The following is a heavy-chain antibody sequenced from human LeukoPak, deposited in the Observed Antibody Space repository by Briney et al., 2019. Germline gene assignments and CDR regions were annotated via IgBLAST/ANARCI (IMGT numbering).Heavy chain of an antibody. D-gene: IGHD3-3*01. J-gene: IGHJ4*02. CDR1: GGSISSYY. CDR3: ARATQSGENDFWSGYSRKRYYFDY. V-gene: IGHV4-59*12. CDR2: IYYSGTT. Sequence: SETLSLTCTVSGGSISSYYWSWIRQPPGKGLEWIGYIYYSGTTNYNPSLKSRVTISVDTSKNQFSLQLNSVTPEDTAVYYCARATQSGENDFWSGYSRKRYYFDYWGQGTLVTVSS.